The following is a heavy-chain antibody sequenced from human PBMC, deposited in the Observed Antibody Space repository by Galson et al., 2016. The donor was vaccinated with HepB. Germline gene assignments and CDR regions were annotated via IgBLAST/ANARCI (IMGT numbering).Heavy chain of an antibody. J-gene: IGHJ5*02. D-gene: IGHD3-16*01. CDR3: ARRLTTYEYDFGWFDP. CDR1: GDSINSTNC. CDR2: IYRSGAT. Sequence: SETLSLTCAISGDSINSTNCWSWVRQPPGKGLEWLGEIYRSGATNYNPSLKSRVIISLDKSKSQFSLKVRSVTAADTAVYYCARRLTTYEYDFGWFDPWGQGTLVTVSS. V-gene: IGHV4-4*02.